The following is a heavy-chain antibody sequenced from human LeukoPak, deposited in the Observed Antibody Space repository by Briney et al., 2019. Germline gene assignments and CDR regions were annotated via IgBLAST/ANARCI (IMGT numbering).Heavy chain of an antibody. CDR2: INAGNGNT. V-gene: IGHV1-3*01. CDR1: GYTFTSYA. D-gene: IGHD3-10*01. Sequence: GASVKVSCKASGYTFTSYAMHWVRQAPGQRLEWMGWINAGNGNTKYSQKFQGRVTITRDTSASTAYMELSSLRSADTAVYYCARDHDEAYYYGSGSYDYWGQGTLVTVSS. CDR3: ARDHDEAYYYGSGSYDY. J-gene: IGHJ4*02.